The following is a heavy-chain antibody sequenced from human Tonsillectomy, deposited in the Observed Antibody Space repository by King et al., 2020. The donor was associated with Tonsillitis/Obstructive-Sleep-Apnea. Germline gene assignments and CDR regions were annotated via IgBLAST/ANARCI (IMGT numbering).Heavy chain of an antibody. CDR3: ARRCSGGSCFDY. D-gene: IGHD2-15*01. J-gene: IGHJ4*02. CDR2: INAGNGNT. CDR1: GYTFTSYA. Sequence: QLVQSGAEVKKPGASVKVSCKASGYTFTSYAMHWVRQAPGQRLEWMGWINAGNGNTKYSQKFKGRVTITRDTSASTAYMELSSLRSEDTAVYYCARRCSGGSCFDYWGQGTLVTVSS. V-gene: IGHV1-3*01.